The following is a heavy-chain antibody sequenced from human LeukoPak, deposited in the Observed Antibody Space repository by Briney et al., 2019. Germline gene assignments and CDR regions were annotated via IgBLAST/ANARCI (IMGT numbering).Heavy chain of an antibody. Sequence: ASVKVSCKASGYTFTSYGISWVRHGPGPGLEWMGWISAYNGNTNYAQKLQGRVTMTTDTSTSTAYMELRRLRSEDTAVYYCARDNLRIAARPDYWGQGTLVTVSS. V-gene: IGHV1-18*01. CDR1: GYTFTSYG. CDR2: ISAYNGNT. D-gene: IGHD6-6*01. CDR3: ARDNLRIAARPDY. J-gene: IGHJ4*02.